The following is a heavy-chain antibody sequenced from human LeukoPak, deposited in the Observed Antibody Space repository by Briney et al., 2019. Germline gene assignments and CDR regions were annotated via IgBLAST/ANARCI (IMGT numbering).Heavy chain of an antibody. J-gene: IGHJ4*02. CDR1: GGTFSSYA. CDR3: ARINGRYCSSTSCYAGGFDY. D-gene: IGHD2-2*01. V-gene: IGHV1-69*01. CDR2: IIPIFGTA. Sequence: SVKVSCKASGGTFSSYAISWVRQAPGQGPEWMGGIIPIFGTANYAQKFQGRVTITADESTSTAYMELSSLRSEDTAVYYCARINGRYCSSTSCYAGGFDYWGQGTLVTVSS.